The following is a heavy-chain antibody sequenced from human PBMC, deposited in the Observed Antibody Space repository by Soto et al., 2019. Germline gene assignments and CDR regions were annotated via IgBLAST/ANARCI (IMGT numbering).Heavy chain of an antibody. Sequence: SETLSLTCTVSGGSISSSSYYWGWIRQPPGKGLEWIGSIYYSGSTYYNPSLKSRVTISVDTSKNQFSLKLSSMTAADTAVYYCARLRGMGAYFYYGMDVWGQGTTVTVSS. CDR3: ARLRGMGAYFYYGMDV. D-gene: IGHD3-16*01. CDR1: GGSISSSSYY. J-gene: IGHJ6*02. CDR2: IYYSGST. V-gene: IGHV4-39*01.